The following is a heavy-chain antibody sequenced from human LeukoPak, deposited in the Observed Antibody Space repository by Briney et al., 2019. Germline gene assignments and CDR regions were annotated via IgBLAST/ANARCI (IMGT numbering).Heavy chain of an antibody. J-gene: IGHJ4*02. CDR2: ITSVSSYK. CDR1: GFTFSNYA. V-gene: IGHV3-21*01. CDR3: ARDPTADDY. Sequence: GGSLRLSCKASGFTFSNYAMNWVRQAPGKGLEWVSSITSVSSYKYYADSVKGRFTISRDNAKNSPFLQMNSLRAEDTAIYYCARDPTADDYWGQGTLVTVSS. D-gene: IGHD2-2*01.